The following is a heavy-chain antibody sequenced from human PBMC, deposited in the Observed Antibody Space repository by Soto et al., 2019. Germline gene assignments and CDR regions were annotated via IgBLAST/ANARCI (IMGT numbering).Heavy chain of an antibody. CDR1: GGSISRGGYY. Sequence: QVQLQESGPGLVKPSQTLSLTCSASGGSISRGGYYWSWIRKHPGKVLEWIGYLYYTGSTSYNPSLKSRLTLSVETYNNQFSLRLSSVTSADTAVYYWASFRVCPTYYFDYWGQGTLVTVSA. CDR3: ASFRVCPTYYFDY. D-gene: IGHD3-10*01. V-gene: IGHV4-31*03. J-gene: IGHJ4*02. CDR2: LYYTGST.